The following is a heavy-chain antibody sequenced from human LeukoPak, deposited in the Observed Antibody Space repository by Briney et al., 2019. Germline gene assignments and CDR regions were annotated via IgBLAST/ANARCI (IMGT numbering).Heavy chain of an antibody. CDR2: IYTAGFT. CDR3: ARDTPYGDYLICDY. Sequence: GGSLRLSCAASGFTVSSYYMSWVRQAPGKGPEWLSVIYTAGFTHYADSVKGRFTISRDNAKNSLHLQMNSLRAEDTAVYYCARDTPYGDYLICDYWGQGTLVTVSS. D-gene: IGHD4-17*01. V-gene: IGHV3-53*01. J-gene: IGHJ4*02. CDR1: GFTVSSYY.